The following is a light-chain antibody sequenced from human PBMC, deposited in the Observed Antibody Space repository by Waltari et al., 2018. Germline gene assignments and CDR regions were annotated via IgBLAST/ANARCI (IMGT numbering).Light chain of an antibody. J-gene: IGKJ2*01. CDR1: QSISSY. Sequence: DIRMTQSPSSLSASLGDRVTITCRASQSISSYVNWYQQQPGKPPKLLMYSTSSWQSGVPSRFSGSGSGTDFTLTVSSLQPEDFATYYCQQSFSTPYTFGQGTKLEIK. CDR3: QQSFSTPYT. CDR2: STS. V-gene: IGKV1-39*01.